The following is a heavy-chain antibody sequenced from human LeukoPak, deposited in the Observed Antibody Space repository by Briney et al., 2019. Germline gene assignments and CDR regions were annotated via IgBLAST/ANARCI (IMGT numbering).Heavy chain of an antibody. D-gene: IGHD2-2*01. CDR1: GGSISSGGYS. J-gene: IGHJ3*02. CDR3: ARDGGRTSSDVVEI. CDR2: IYHSGST. V-gene: IGHV4-30-2*01. Sequence: SETLSLTCAVSGGSISSGGYSWSWIRQPPGKGLEWIGYIYHSGSTYYNPSLKSRVTISVDRSKNQFSLKLSSVTAADTAVYYCARDGGRTSSDVVEIWGQGTMVIVSS.